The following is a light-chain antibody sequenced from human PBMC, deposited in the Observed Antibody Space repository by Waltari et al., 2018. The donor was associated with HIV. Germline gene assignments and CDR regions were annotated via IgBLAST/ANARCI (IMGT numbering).Light chain of an antibody. Sequence: IVMTQSPDSLALSLGERATINCMSSQTIFYSSKNKNFLAWYQQKPGQTPKLLIYWASTRNSWVPDRFIGSGSRTNFTLTISSLQSEDVGIYVCQQYYTTPPTFGQGTKVEIK. CDR3: QQYYTTPPT. J-gene: IGKJ1*01. V-gene: IGKV4-1*01. CDR2: WAS. CDR1: QTIFYSSKNKNF.